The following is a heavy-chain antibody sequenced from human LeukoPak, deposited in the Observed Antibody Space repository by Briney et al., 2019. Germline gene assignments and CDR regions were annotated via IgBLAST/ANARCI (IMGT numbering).Heavy chain of an antibody. CDR3: ASIQYGAFDP. V-gene: IGHV4-34*01. CDR2: INHSGST. Sequence: SETLSLTCAVYGGSFSGYYWSWIRQPPGKGLEWIGEINHSGSTNYNPSLKSRVTISVDTSKNQFSLKLSSVTAADTAVYYCASIQYGAFDPWGQGTLVTVSS. CDR1: GGSFSGYY. D-gene: IGHD4-11*01. J-gene: IGHJ5*02.